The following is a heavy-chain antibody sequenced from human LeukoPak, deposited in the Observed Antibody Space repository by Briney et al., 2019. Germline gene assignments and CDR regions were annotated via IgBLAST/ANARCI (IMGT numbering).Heavy chain of an antibody. Sequence: KPSQTLSLTCSVSGGSISSGSYYWSWIRQPPGKGLEWIGYIYYSGSTNYNPSLKSRVTISVDTSKNQFSLKLSSVTAADTAVYYCARVPYDFWSGLTTGYFDLWGRGTLVTVSS. J-gene: IGHJ2*01. CDR3: ARVPYDFWSGLTTGYFDL. V-gene: IGHV4-61*01. CDR1: GGSISSGSYY. CDR2: IYYSGST. D-gene: IGHD3-3*01.